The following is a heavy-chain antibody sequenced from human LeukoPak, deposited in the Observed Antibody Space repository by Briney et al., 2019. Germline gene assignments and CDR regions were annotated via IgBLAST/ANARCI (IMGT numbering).Heavy chain of an antibody. V-gene: IGHV3-30*03. CDR1: GFTFSSYG. Sequence: QPGGSLRLSCAASGFTFSSYGMHWVRQAPGKGLEWVAVISYDGSNKYYADSVKGRFTISRDNSKNTLYLQMNSLRAEDTAIYYCARETTVIKKIDYWGQGTLVTVSS. CDR2: ISYDGSNK. CDR3: ARETTVIKKIDY. J-gene: IGHJ4*02. D-gene: IGHD4-17*01.